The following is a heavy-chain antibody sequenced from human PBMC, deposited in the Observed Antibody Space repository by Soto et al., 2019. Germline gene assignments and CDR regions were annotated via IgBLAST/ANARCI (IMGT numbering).Heavy chain of an antibody. J-gene: IGHJ4*02. D-gene: IGHD6-19*01. CDR2: IYSSGSI. Sequence: PSETLSLTCIVSGGSISSHYWSWIRQPQGKGLEWIGYIYSSGSINYNPSLKSRVIISVDTSNDRFSLKLSSVTAADAAVYYCARDRYSNGWVDYWGQGTLVIFSS. CDR1: GGSISSHY. V-gene: IGHV4-59*11. CDR3: ARDRYSNGWVDY.